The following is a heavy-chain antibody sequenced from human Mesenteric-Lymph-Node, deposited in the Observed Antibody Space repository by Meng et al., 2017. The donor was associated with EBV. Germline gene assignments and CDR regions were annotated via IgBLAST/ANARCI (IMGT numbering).Heavy chain of an antibody. CDR3: ARDTIVVDY. V-gene: IGHV3-21*02. CDR1: GFTFSTYS. D-gene: IGHD2-21*01. CDR2: IGTTGNM. Sequence: EVQLVESGGXRDKPGGCLRLSCVAAGFTFSTYSMNWVRQAPGKGLEWVSTIGTTGNMYYADSVKGRFTISRDNAKTSVYLQMNSLRDEDTAVYYCARDTIVVDYWGQGTLVTVSS. J-gene: IGHJ4*02.